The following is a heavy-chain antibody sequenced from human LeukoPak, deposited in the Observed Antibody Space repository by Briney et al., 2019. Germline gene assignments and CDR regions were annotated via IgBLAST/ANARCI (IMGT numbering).Heavy chain of an antibody. V-gene: IGHV4-59*01. CDR2: IYYSGST. J-gene: IGHJ3*02. Sequence: SETLSLTCTVSGGSISSYYWSWIRQPPGKGLGWIGYIYYSGSTNYNPSLKSRVTISVDTSKNQFSLKLSSVTAADTAVYYCARDPTTVTKGLDIWGQGTMVTVSS. CDR3: ARDPTTVTKGLDI. CDR1: GGSISSYY. D-gene: IGHD4-17*01.